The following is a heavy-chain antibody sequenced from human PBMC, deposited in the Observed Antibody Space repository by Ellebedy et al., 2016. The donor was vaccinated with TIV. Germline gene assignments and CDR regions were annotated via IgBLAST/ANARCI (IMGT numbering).Heavy chain of an antibody. V-gene: IGHV1-69*13. J-gene: IGHJ4*02. CDR3: ARGIQLWLFDY. CDR2: IIPIFGTA. Sequence: AASVKVSCKASGGTFSSYAISWVRQAPGQGLEWMGGIIPIFGTANYAQKFQGRVTITADESTSTAYMELSSLRSEDTAVYYCARGIQLWLFDYWGQGTLVTVSS. D-gene: IGHD5-18*01. CDR1: GGTFSSYA.